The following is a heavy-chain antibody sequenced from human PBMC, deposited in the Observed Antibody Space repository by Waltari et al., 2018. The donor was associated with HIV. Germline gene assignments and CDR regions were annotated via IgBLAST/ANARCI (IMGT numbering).Heavy chain of an antibody. Sequence: EVRLVESGGGLVKPGGSLRLSCEASGFTFPSYSMNWVRQAPGKGLEWVSFISSSSSHIYYTDSLKGRFTISRDNAKNSLDLQMNSLRADDTAIYYCARDSPRLSGTSRFDYWGRGTLVTVSS. CDR2: ISSSSSHI. CDR3: ARDSPRLSGTSRFDY. J-gene: IGHJ4*02. CDR1: GFTFPSYS. D-gene: IGHD1-7*01. V-gene: IGHV3-21*02.